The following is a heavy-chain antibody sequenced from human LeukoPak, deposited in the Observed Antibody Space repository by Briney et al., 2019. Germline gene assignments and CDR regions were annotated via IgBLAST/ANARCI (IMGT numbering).Heavy chain of an antibody. Sequence: PGGSLRLSCAASGFPFSNYAMNWVRQAAGKGLEWVSAMSGSGGSTHYADSVKGRFTISRDNSKNTLFLQMNSLRAEDTAVYYCAKGEQGVDYWGQGTLVTVSS. CDR3: AKGEQGVDY. D-gene: IGHD1/OR15-1a*01. V-gene: IGHV3-23*01. CDR2: MSGSGGST. CDR1: GFPFSNYA. J-gene: IGHJ4*02.